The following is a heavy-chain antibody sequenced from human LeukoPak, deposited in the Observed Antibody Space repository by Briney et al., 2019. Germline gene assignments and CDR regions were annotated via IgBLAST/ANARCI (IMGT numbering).Heavy chain of an antibody. J-gene: IGHJ4*02. Sequence: SETLSLTCTVSGGSISSYYWSWIRQPAGKGLEWIGRIHTSGSTNDNPSLKGRLTMSVDTSKNQFSLRLNSLTAADTAVYYCARGTPYVWFGDWYYFDYWGQGTLVTVSS. D-gene: IGHD3-10*01. V-gene: IGHV4-4*07. CDR1: GGSISSYY. CDR3: ARGTPYVWFGDWYYFDY. CDR2: IHTSGST.